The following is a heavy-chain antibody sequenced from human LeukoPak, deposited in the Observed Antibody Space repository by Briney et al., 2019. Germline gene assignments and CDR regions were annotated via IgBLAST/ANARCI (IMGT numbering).Heavy chain of an antibody. Sequence: GRSLRLSCAASGFTFSSYAMHWVRQAPGKGVEWVAVISYDGSNKYYADSVKGRFTISRDNSKNTLYLQMNSLRAEDTAVYYCARDQRCSSTSCYSLRIYYYYGMDVWGQGTTVTVSS. CDR3: ARDQRCSSTSCYSLRIYYYYGMDV. J-gene: IGHJ6*02. V-gene: IGHV3-30-3*01. CDR1: GFTFSSYA. CDR2: ISYDGSNK. D-gene: IGHD2-2*01.